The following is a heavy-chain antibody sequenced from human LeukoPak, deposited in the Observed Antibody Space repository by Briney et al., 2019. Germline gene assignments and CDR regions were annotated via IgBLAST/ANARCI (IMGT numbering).Heavy chain of an antibody. J-gene: IGHJ4*02. D-gene: IGHD3-22*01. CDR3: ATVGVYDPNRVRLWTEL. V-gene: IGHV1-24*01. CDR1: GYTLTELS. CDR2: FDPEDDET. Sequence: ASVKVSCKISGYTLTELSIHWVRQAPGKGLEWMGGFDPEDDETIYAQKFQGRVTMTEDTSTDTAYMELSSLRSEDTAVYYCATVGVYDPNRVRLWTELWGQGTLVTVSS.